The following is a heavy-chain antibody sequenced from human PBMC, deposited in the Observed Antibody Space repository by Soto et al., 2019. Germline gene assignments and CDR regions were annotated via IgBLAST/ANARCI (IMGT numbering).Heavy chain of an antibody. D-gene: IGHD6-13*01. V-gene: IGHV4-59*01. J-gene: IGHJ1*01. Sequence: SETLSLTCTVSGGSISSYYWSWIRQPPGKGLEWIGYIYYSGSTNYNPSLKSRVTISVDTSKNQFSLKLSSVTAADTAVYYCARERWVSRGIAAAGTRDFEHWGQGTLVTVSS. CDR1: GGSISSYY. CDR2: IYYSGST. CDR3: ARERWVSRGIAAAGTRDFEH.